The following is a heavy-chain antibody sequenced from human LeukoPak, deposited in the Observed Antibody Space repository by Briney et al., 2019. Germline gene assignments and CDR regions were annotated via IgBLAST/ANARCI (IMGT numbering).Heavy chain of an antibody. CDR3: ARGTGAFDY. Sequence: PGGSLRLSCAASGFTFSSYTMNWVRQAPGKGLEWVSSISSSSNYIYYADSVKGRFTISRDNAKNSLYLQMNSLRAEDTAVYYCARGTGAFDYWGQGTLVTVSS. J-gene: IGHJ4*02. V-gene: IGHV3-21*01. D-gene: IGHD4/OR15-4a*01. CDR2: ISSSSNYI. CDR1: GFTFSSYT.